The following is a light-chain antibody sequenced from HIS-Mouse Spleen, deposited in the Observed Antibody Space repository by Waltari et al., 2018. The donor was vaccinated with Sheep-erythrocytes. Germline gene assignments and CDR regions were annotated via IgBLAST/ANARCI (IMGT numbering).Light chain of an antibody. CDR1: SSDVGGYHY. CDR3: CSYAGSYNHV. J-gene: IGLJ1*01. V-gene: IGLV2-11*01. Sequence: QSALTQPPSVSGSPGQSVTISCTGTSSDVGGYHYVSWYQQHPGKAPKLMIYDVSKRPSGVPDRFSGSKSGNTASLTISGLQAEDEADYYCCSYAGSYNHVFATGTKVTVL. CDR2: DVS.